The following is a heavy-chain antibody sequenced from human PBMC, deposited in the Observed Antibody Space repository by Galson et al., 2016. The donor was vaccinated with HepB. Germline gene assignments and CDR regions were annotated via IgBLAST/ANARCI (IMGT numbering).Heavy chain of an antibody. V-gene: IGHV1-46*01. CDR1: GYTFSRYY. CDR2: INPSGGST. J-gene: IGHJ6*02. D-gene: IGHD6-13*01. Sequence: SVKVSCKASGYTFSRYYMYWVRQAPGQGLEWMGIINPSGGSTSNAQKFQGRVTMTRDTSTSTVYMELSSLRSEDTAVYYCARGQGVIAAAGTLILESGDGMDVWGQGTTVTVSS. CDR3: ARGQGVIAAAGTLILESGDGMDV.